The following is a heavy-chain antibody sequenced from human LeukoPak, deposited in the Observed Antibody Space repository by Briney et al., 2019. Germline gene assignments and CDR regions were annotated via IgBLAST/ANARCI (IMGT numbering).Heavy chain of an antibody. D-gene: IGHD3-10*01. CDR3: ARDSGLDAFDI. V-gene: IGHV3-21*01. J-gene: IGHJ3*02. Sequence: GGSLRLSCAASGFTFSSYSMNWVRQAPGKGLEWVSSISSSSSYIYYADSVKGRFTISRDNAKNSLYLQMNSPRAEDTAVYYCARDSGLDAFDIWGQGTMVTVSS. CDR2: ISSSSSYI. CDR1: GFTFSSYS.